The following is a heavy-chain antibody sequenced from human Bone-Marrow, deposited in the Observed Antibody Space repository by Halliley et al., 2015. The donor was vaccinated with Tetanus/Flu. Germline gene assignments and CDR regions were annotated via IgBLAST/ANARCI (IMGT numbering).Heavy chain of an antibody. D-gene: IGHD3-16*01. CDR2: INHSGST. Sequence: TLSLTCAVYGGSFSGYSWSWIRQPPGKGLEWIGEINHSGSTNYNPSLKSRVTISVDTSKNQLSVKLSSVTAADTAVYYCARGLFTFGGAMDYFDYWGQGTLVTVSS. CDR1: GGSFSGYS. J-gene: IGHJ4*02. CDR3: ARGLFTFGGAMDYFDY. V-gene: IGHV4-34*09.